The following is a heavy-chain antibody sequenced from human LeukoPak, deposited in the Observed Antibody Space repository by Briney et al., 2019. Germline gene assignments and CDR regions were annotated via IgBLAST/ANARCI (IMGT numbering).Heavy chain of an antibody. Sequence: SETLSLTCAVSGYSISSGYYWGWIRQPPGKGLEWIGSIYYSGSTYYNPSLKSRVTISVDTSKNQFSLKLSSVTAADTAVYYCARHNYDFWSGRYNWFDPWGQGTLVTVSS. D-gene: IGHD3-3*01. CDR2: IYYSGST. J-gene: IGHJ5*02. V-gene: IGHV4-38-2*01. CDR3: ARHNYDFWSGRYNWFDP. CDR1: GYSISSGYY.